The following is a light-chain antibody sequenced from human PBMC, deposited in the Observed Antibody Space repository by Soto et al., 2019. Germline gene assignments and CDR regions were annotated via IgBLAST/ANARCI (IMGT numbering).Light chain of an antibody. CDR2: GAS. J-gene: IGKJ2*01. Sequence: EIVLTQSTGTLSLSPGERATLSCRASQSVSSSYLAWYQQKPGQAPRLLIYGASSRATGIPDRVRGSGAGTDFTRTISRLEPEDGAVYYGQQYGSPLSYTFGQGTKLEIK. CDR3: QQYGSPLSYT. CDR1: QSVSSSY. V-gene: IGKV3-20*01.